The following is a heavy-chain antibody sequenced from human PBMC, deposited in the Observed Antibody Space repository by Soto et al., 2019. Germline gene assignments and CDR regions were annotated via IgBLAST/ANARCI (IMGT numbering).Heavy chain of an antibody. V-gene: IGHV4-59*08. CDR3: VRQTACIPREFDP. D-gene: IGHD2-21*01. Sequence: SETLSLACTVSGGSIGSDYWSWIRQPSGKGLEWIGYIYYSGSTNYNPSLKSRVTIPVDTSKNQFSLKLSSVTAAATAVYYCVRQTACIPREFDPPDPGPLVTVSS. CDR2: IYYSGST. J-gene: IGHJ5*02. CDR1: GGSIGSDY.